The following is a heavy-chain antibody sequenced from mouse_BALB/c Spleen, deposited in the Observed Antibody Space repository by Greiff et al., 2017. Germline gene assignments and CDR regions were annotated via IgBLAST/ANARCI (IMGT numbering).Heavy chain of an antibody. CDR3: ARRGGLDWYFDV. D-gene: IGHD3-3*01. CDR2: ISYSGST. J-gene: IGHJ1*01. CDR1: GYSITSDYA. Sequence: EVMLVESGPGLVKPSQSLSLTCTVTGYSITSDYAWNWIRQFPGNKLEWMGYISYSGSTSYNPSLKSRISITRDTSKNQFFLQLNSVTTEDTATYYCARRGGLDWYFDVWGAGTTVTVSS. V-gene: IGHV3-2*02.